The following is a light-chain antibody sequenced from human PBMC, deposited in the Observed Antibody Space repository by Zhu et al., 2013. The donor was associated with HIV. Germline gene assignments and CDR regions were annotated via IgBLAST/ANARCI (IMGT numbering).Light chain of an antibody. CDR3: QHFANSPPVT. CDR2: GTT. CDR1: QTVYSN. Sequence: EIVMTQSPDTLSVFPGERVTLSCRASQTVYSNLAWYQHKPGLPPRLLIFGTTKRATGTPDRFSGGASAAGTEFTLTISRVEPADFAVYYCQHFANSPPVTFGQGTRLEIK. J-gene: IGKJ5*01. V-gene: IGKV3D-15*01.